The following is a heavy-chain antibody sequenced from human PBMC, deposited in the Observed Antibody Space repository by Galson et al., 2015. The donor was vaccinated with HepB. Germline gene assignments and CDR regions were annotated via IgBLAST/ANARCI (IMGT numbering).Heavy chain of an antibody. CDR3: AKDLWDGSGSDGFGYMDV. Sequence: SLRLSCAASGFTFDFDDYAMHWVRQAPGKGLEWVSGISWNSGRVDYADSVKGRFTISRDNAKNSLYLQMSSLRGEDTALYYCAKDLWDGSGSDGFGYMDVWGKGTTVTVSS. V-gene: IGHV3-9*01. J-gene: IGHJ6*03. CDR1: GFTFDFDDYA. CDR2: ISWNSGRV. D-gene: IGHD3-10*01.